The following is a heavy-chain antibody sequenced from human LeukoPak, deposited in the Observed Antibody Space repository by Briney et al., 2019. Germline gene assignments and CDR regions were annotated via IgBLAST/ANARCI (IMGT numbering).Heavy chain of an antibody. J-gene: IGHJ4*02. V-gene: IGHV3-21*01. Sequence: GGSLRLSCAASGFTFSSYSMNWVRQAPGKGLEWVSSISSSSSYIYYADSVKGRFTISRDNAKNSLYLQMNSLRAEDTAVYYCAREGPEYSGSYFDYWGQGTLVTVSS. D-gene: IGHD1-26*01. CDR2: ISSSSSYI. CDR1: GFTFSSYS. CDR3: AREGPEYSGSYFDY.